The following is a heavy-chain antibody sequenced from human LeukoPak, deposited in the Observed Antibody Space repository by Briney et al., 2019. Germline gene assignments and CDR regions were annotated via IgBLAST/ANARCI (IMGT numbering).Heavy chain of an antibody. CDR3: ARHASYTAIFDY. D-gene: IGHD5-18*01. CDR2: IYYSGST. CDR1: GGSISSYY. V-gene: IGHV4-59*08. Sequence: SETLSLTCTVSGGSISSYYWSWIRQPPGKGLEWIGYIYYSGSTNYNPSLKSRVTISVDTSKNQFSLKLSSVTAAGTAVYYCARHASYTAIFDYWGQGTLVTVSS. J-gene: IGHJ4*02.